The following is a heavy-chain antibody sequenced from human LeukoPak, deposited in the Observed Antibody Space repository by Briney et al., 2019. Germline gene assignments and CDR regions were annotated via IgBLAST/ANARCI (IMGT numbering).Heavy chain of an antibody. CDR2: IYHSGSA. CDR1: GGSISSGGYY. D-gene: IGHD6-13*01. J-gene: IGHJ4*02. V-gene: IGHV4-30-2*01. CDR3: ARASYNSNWYFDY. Sequence: SQTLSLTCTVSGGSISSGGYYWSWIRQPPGKGLEWIGYIYHSGSAYYNPSLKSRVTISVDRSKNQFSLKLSSVTAADTAVYYCARASYNSNWYFDYWGQGTLVTVSS.